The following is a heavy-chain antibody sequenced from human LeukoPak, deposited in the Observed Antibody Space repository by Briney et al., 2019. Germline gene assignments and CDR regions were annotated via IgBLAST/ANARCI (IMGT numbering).Heavy chain of an antibody. J-gene: IGHJ4*02. CDR3: VKEYHSRGFGAYFDY. Sequence: PGGSLRLSCAASGFTFSSYGMHWVRQAPGKGLEWVAVIWYDGSNKYYAGSVKGRFTLSRDNSINTVDLQMNSLRAEDTAVYYCVKEYHSRGFGAYFDYWGQGTLVTVSS. D-gene: IGHD3-3*01. V-gene: IGHV3-30*02. CDR2: IWYDGSNK. CDR1: GFTFSSYG.